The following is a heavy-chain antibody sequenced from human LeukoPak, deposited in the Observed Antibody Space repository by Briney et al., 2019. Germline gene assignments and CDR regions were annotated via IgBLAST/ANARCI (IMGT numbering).Heavy chain of an antibody. CDR3: AKVNGDYVEDAFDI. V-gene: IGHV3-53*01. D-gene: IGHD4-17*01. CDR2: IYSGGST. Sequence: GGSLRLSCAASGFTVSSNYMSWVRQAPGKGLEWVSVIYSGGSTYYADSVKGRFTISRDNSKDTLYLQMNSLRVEDTAVYYCAKVNGDYVEDAFDIWGQGTMVTVSS. CDR1: GFTVSSNY. J-gene: IGHJ3*02.